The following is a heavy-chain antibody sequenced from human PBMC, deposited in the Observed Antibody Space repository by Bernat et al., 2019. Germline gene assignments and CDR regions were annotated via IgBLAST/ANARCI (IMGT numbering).Heavy chain of an antibody. V-gene: IGHV3-30-3*01. D-gene: IGHD4-17*01. J-gene: IGHJ4*02. CDR1: GFTFSSYA. CDR3: ARGEGTTVTTSVDY. Sequence: VQLVESGGALVQPGGSLRLSCAASGFTFSSYAMHWVRQAPGKGLEWVAVISYDGSNKYYADSVKGRFTISRDNSKNTLYLQMNSLRAEDTAVYYCARGEGTTVTTSVDYWGQGTLVTVSS. CDR2: ISYDGSNK.